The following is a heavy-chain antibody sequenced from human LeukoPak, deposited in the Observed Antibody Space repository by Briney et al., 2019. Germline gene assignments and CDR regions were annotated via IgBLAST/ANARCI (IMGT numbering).Heavy chain of an antibody. CDR1: GFTFSSYA. J-gene: IGHJ6*03. D-gene: IGHD2-15*01. CDR2: IRSTGDST. V-gene: IGHV3-23*01. Sequence: GGSLRLSCAASGFTFSSYAITWVRQAPGEGLEWVSSIRSTGDSTFYADSVKGRFTISRDNSKNTVYLLMNSLRTEDTAVYYCGRSRRINASLYYYMDVWGKGTTVTVSS. CDR3: GRSRRINASLYYYMDV.